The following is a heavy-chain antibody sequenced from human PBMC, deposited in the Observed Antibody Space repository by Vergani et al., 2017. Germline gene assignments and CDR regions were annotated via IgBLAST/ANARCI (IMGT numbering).Heavy chain of an antibody. CDR3: AKSIAVTGRDYYYMDV. CDR2: IYSGGST. J-gene: IGHJ6*03. Sequence: EVQLVESGGGLVQPGGSLRLSCAASGFTVSSNYMSWVRQAPGKGLEWVSVIYSGGSTYYADSVKGRFTISRHNSKNTLYLQMNSLRAEDTAVYYCAKSIAVTGRDYYYMDVWGKGTTVTVSS. D-gene: IGHD6-19*01. CDR1: GFTVSSNY. V-gene: IGHV3-53*04.